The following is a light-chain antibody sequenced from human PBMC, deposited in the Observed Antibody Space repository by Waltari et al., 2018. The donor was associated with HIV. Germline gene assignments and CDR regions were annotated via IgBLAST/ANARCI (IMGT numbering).Light chain of an antibody. CDR2: NKN. J-gene: IGLJ2*01. CDR1: SPNIGRNI. Sequence: QPLLTQPPSASGPPGPRDTISCSGSSPNIGRNIVKRYQQLPGPAPKLLIYNKNPRPSGVPDRFPGSKSGTSASMAISGLQSEDEADYYCAAWDDSLNGVIFGGGTKLTVL. V-gene: IGLV1-44*01. CDR3: AAWDDSLNGVI.